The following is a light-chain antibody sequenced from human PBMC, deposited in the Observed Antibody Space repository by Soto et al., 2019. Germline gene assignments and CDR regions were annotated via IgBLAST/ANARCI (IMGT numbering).Light chain of an antibody. V-gene: IGLV4-69*01. J-gene: IGLJ3*02. Sequence: QPVLTQSPSASASLGASVKLTCTLSSGHSSYAIAWNQQQPEKGPRYLMKLNSDGSHSKGDGIPDRFSGSSSGAERYLTISSLQSEDEADYYCQTWGTGPWVFGGGTKLTVL. CDR3: QTWGTGPWV. CDR1: SGHSSYA. CDR2: LNSDGSH.